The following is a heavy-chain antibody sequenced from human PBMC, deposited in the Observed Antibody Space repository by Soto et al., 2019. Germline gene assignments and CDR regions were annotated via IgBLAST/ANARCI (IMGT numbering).Heavy chain of an antibody. Sequence: SETRSLTCTVSGGSISSSSYYWGWIRQPPGKGLEWIGSIYYSGSTYYNPSLKSRVTISVDTSKNQFSLKLSSVTAADTAVYYCARHSGGWDYFDYWGQGTLVTVSS. CDR3: ARHSGGWDYFDY. D-gene: IGHD6-19*01. CDR1: GGSISSSSYY. V-gene: IGHV4-39*01. J-gene: IGHJ4*02. CDR2: IYYSGST.